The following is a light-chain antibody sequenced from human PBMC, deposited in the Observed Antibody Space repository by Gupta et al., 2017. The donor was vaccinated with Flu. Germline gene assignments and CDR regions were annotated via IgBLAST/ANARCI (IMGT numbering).Light chain of an antibody. V-gene: IGKV6-21*01. Sequence: EIVLTQSPDFQSVTPKEKVTITCRASQSIGSSLNWYQQKPDQSPKLLIKYASQYGSGVPSRFSGSGSGTDFTLTIKSREAEDAATYYCQQRSSLPKTFGQGTKVEIK. CDR3: QQRSSLPKT. J-gene: IGKJ1*01. CDR2: YAS. CDR1: QSIGSS.